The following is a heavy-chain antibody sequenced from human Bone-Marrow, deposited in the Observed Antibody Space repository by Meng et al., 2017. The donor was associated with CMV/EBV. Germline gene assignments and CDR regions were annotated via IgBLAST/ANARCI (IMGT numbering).Heavy chain of an antibody. CDR2: IYSGGSSA. V-gene: IGHV3-23*03. CDR3: AKDGPAQLPQFNYYGVDV. J-gene: IGHJ6*02. Sequence: GGSLRLSCAASGFTFSDYYMSWIRQAPGKGLEWVSVIYSGGSSAYYADSVKGRFTISRDNSKNTLYLQMDSLRAEDTAVYYCAKDGPAQLPQFNYYGVDVWGQGTTVTVSS. CDR1: GFTFSDYY. D-gene: IGHD2-2*01.